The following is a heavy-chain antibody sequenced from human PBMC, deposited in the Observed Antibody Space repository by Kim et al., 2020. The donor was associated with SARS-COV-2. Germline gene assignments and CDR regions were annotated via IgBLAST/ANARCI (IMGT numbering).Heavy chain of an antibody. J-gene: IGHJ5*02. CDR1: GGSISSSNW. Sequence: SETLSLTCAVSGGSISSSNWWSWVRQPPGKGLEWIGEIYHSGSTNYNPSLKSRVTISVDKSKNQFSLKLSSVTAADTAVYYCARDLHDILTGFENWFDPWGQGTLVTVSS. CDR3: ARDLHDILTGFENWFDP. CDR2: IYHSGST. D-gene: IGHD3-9*01. V-gene: IGHV4-4*02.